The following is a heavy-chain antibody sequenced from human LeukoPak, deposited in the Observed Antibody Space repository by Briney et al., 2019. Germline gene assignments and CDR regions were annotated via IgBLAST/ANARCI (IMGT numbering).Heavy chain of an antibody. Sequence: GGSLRLSCAASGFTFISYWMSWVRQAPGKGPEWVANIKQDGSEKYYVDSVKGRFTISTDNAKNSLYLQMNSLRAEDKGVYYCWGGVHYFSRAIDYWGQGTLVTVSS. CDR1: GFTFISYW. CDR2: IKQDGSEK. D-gene: IGHD1-1*01. J-gene: IGHJ4*02. CDR3: WGGVHYFSRAIDY. V-gene: IGHV3-7*01.